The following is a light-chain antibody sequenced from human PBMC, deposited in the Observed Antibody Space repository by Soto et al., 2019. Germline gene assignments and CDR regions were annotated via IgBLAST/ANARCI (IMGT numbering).Light chain of an antibody. Sequence: VLTQPPSVSGAPGQRVTISCTGSSSNIGAGYDVHWYQQLPGTAPKLLIYGNSNRPSGVPDRFSGSKSGTSASLAITGLQAEDEADYYCAAWDDSLSFYVFGTGTKLNVL. CDR1: SSNIGAGYD. J-gene: IGLJ1*01. CDR2: GNS. V-gene: IGLV1-40*01. CDR3: AAWDDSLSFYV.